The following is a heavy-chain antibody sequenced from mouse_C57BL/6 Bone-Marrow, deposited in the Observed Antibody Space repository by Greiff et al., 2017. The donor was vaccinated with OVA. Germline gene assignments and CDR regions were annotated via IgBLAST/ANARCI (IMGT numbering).Heavy chain of an antibody. J-gene: IGHJ2*01. Sequence: EVKLMESGGGLVQPGGSLKLSCAASGFTFSDYYMYWVRQTPEKRLEWVAYIRNGGGSTYYPDTVTGRFTISRDNAKNTLYLQMSRLKSEDTAMYYCARRGYGNSFYYFDYWGQGTTLTVSS. V-gene: IGHV5-12*01. D-gene: IGHD2-1*01. CDR1: GFTFSDYY. CDR3: ARRGYGNSFYYFDY. CDR2: IRNGGGST.